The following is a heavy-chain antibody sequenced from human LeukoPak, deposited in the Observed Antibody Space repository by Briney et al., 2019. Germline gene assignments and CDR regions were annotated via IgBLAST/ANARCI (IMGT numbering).Heavy chain of an antibody. V-gene: IGHV3-7*01. CDR2: IKQDGSEK. CDR1: GFTFSSYW. Sequence: GGSLRLSCAASGFTFSSYWMSWVRQAPGKGLEWVANIKQDGSEKYYVDSVKGRFTISRDNAKNSLYLQMNSLRAEDTAVYYCARDLVYDYVWGSSIPHAFDIWGQGTMVTVSS. CDR3: ARDLVYDYVWGSSIPHAFDI. D-gene: IGHD3-16*01. J-gene: IGHJ3*02.